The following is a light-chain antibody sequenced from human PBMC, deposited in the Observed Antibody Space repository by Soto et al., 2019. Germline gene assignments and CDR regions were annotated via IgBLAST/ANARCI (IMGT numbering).Light chain of an antibody. Sequence: DIQMTQSPSTLSASVGDRVTITCRASQTISGWLAWYQQKPGKAPKLLIFNASTLKSRVPSRFSGSEFGTEFTLTIRSLQPDDSAIYYCQNYTESASTFCQGTKVEI. CDR2: NAS. CDR3: QNYTESAST. V-gene: IGKV1-5*01. J-gene: IGKJ1*01. CDR1: QTISGW.